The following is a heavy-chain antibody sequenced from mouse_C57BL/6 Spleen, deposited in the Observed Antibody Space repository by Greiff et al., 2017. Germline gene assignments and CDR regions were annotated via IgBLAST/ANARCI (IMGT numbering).Heavy chain of an antibody. CDR3: ARGTAQADYFDY. Sequence: SGAELVMPGASVKLSCKASGYTFTSYWMHWVKQRPGQGLEWIGEIDPSDSYTNYNQKFKGKSTLTVDKSSSTAYMQLSSLTSEDSAVYYCARGTAQADYFDYWGQGTTLTVSS. CDR1: GYTFTSYW. CDR2: IDPSDSYT. V-gene: IGHV1-69*01. D-gene: IGHD3-2*02. J-gene: IGHJ2*01.